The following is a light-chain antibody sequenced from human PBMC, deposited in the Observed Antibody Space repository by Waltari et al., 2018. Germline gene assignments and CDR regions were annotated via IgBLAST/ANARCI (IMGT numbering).Light chain of an antibody. CDR2: YDS. Sequence: SYVLAQPHSVSVAPGETARITCRGSALTRNSVHWYQQKPGQAPRLVIYYDSARPSGIPERFSGSNSGNTSTLTISRVEAGDEADYYCQVWDNTSDHVFGTGTTVTVL. CDR1: ALTRNS. CDR3: QVWDNTSDHV. J-gene: IGLJ1*01. V-gene: IGLV3-21*04.